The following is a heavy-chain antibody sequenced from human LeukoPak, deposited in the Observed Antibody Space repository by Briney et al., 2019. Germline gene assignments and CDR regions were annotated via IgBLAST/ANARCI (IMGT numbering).Heavy chain of an antibody. D-gene: IGHD1-26*01. Sequence: GGSLRLSCAASGFTFDDYAMHWVRQAPGKGLEWVSGISWNSGSIGYADSVKGRFTISRGNAKNSLYLQMNSLRAEDTALYYCAKVGGATRDYWGQGTLVTVSS. CDR1: GFTFDDYA. CDR2: ISWNSGSI. J-gene: IGHJ4*02. V-gene: IGHV3-9*01. CDR3: AKVGGATRDY.